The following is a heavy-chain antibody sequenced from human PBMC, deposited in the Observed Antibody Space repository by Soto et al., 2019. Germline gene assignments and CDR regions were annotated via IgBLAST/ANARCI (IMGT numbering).Heavy chain of an antibody. V-gene: IGHV2-5*01. Sequence: QITLKESGTTLVKPTQTLTLTCTFSGFSLSTSGVGVGWIRQPPGKALEWLALIYWNDDKRYSPSLKSRLTITKDTSKNQVVLTMTNMDPVDTATYYCARIYCSGGSCYWGDNWYDPWGQGTLVTVSS. CDR1: GFSLSTSGVG. CDR3: ARIYCSGGSCYWGDNWYDP. D-gene: IGHD2-15*01. J-gene: IGHJ5*02. CDR2: IYWNDDK.